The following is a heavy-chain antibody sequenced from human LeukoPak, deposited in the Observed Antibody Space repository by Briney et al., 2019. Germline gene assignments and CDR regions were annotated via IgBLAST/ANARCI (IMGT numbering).Heavy chain of an antibody. CDR1: GFTFSSYA. Sequence: GGSLRLSCAASGFTFSSYAMHWVRQAPGKGLEWVAVISYDGSNKYYADSVKGRFTISRDNSRNTLYLQMNSLRAEDTAVYYCAKPTLSRFDPWGQGTLVTVSS. CDR2: ISYDGSNK. CDR3: AKPTLSRFDP. V-gene: IGHV3-30-3*02. D-gene: IGHD2/OR15-2a*01. J-gene: IGHJ5*02.